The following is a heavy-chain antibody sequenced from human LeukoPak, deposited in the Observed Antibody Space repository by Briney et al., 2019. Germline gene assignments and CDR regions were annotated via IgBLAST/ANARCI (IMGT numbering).Heavy chain of an antibody. CDR2: ISSSSSTI. Sequence: GGSLRLSCAASGFTFSSYSMNWVRQAPGKGLEWVSYISSSSSTIYYADSVKGRFTISRDNAKNSLYLQMNSLRAEDTAVYYCARHQPTFYYDSSGYYFPYYGMDVWGQGTTVTVSS. CDR1: GFTFSSYS. D-gene: IGHD3-22*01. CDR3: ARHQPTFYYDSSGYYFPYYGMDV. V-gene: IGHV3-48*04. J-gene: IGHJ6*02.